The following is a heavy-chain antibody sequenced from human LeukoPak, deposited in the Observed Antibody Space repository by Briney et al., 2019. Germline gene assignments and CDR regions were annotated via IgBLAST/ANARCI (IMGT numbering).Heavy chain of an antibody. CDR3: ARDPRWRGDSYYIDV. V-gene: IGHV1-8*01. J-gene: IGHJ6*03. D-gene: IGHD4-17*01. CDR1: AYTFTNFD. CDR2: INPNSGNT. Sequence: ASVKVCFTSAAYTFTNFDNNMIRHAPGPGLEWMGVINPNSGNTDYAEKFQGRVTMTRNTSITTAYMELSSLISEDTAVYYCARDPRWRGDSYYIDVWGRGTTVTVSS.